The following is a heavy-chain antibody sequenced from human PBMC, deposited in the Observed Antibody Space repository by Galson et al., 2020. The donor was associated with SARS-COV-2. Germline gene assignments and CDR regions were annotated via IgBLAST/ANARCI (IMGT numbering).Heavy chain of an antibody. J-gene: IGHJ5*02. V-gene: IGHV1-24*01. CDR3: ATTTPLAVAGTSWFDP. Sequence: PGASVKVSCKVSGYTLTELSMHWVRQAPGKGLEWMGGFDPEDGETIYAQKFQGRVTMTEDTSTDTAYMELSSLRSEDTAVYYCATTTPLAVAGTSWFDPWGQGTLVTVSS. CDR2: FDPEDGET. CDR1: GYTLTELS. D-gene: IGHD6-19*01.